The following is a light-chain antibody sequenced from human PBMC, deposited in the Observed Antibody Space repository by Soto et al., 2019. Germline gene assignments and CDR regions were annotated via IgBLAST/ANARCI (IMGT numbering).Light chain of an antibody. V-gene: IGLV2-23*01. CDR1: SSDVGSYNL. Sequence: QSVLTQPASVSGSPGQSITISCTGTSSDVGSYNLVSWYQQHPGKAPKLMIFEGSKRPSGVSNRFSGSKSGNTASLTISGLQAEDEADYYCCSYAGSLGYVFGTGTQLTVL. J-gene: IGLJ1*01. CDR3: CSYAGSLGYV. CDR2: EGS.